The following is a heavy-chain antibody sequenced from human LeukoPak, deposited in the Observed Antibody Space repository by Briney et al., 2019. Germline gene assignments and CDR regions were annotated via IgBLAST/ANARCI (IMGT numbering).Heavy chain of an antibody. CDR1: GFTFSSHG. J-gene: IGHJ4*02. D-gene: IGHD6-19*01. V-gene: IGHV3-23*01. CDR3: AKDRHWLALDD. Sequence: GGSLRPSCAASGFTFSSHGMNWVRQAPGKGLEWVSGITGGGTTYYADSVKGRVTISRDNSKNTLYLQMNSLRAEDTAVYYCAKDRHWLALDDWGQGTLVTVSS. CDR2: ITGGGTT.